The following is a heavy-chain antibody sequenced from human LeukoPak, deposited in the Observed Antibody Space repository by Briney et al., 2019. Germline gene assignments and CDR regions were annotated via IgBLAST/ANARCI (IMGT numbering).Heavy chain of an antibody. CDR3: ASRTYYYGSGSYYNDY. D-gene: IGHD3-10*01. J-gene: IGHJ4*02. CDR2: INHSGST. Sequence: SETLSLTCAVYGGSFSGYYWSWIRQPPGKGLEWIGEINHSGSTNYNPSLKSRVTISVDTSKNQFSLKLSSVTAADTAVYYCASRTYYYGSGSYYNDYWGQGTLVTVSS. CDR1: GGSFSGYY. V-gene: IGHV4-34*01.